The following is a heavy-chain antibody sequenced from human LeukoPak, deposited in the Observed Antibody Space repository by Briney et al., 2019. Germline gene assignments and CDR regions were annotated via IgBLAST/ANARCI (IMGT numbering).Heavy chain of an antibody. Sequence: GGSLRLSCAASGFTVSSNYMSWVRQAPGKGLEWVSVIYSGGSTYYADSVKGRFTISRDNSKNTQYLQMNSLRAEDTAVYYCARVLSGWHAVDYWGQGTLVTVSS. CDR2: IYSGGST. D-gene: IGHD6-19*01. CDR1: GFTVSSNY. V-gene: IGHV3-53*01. CDR3: ARVLSGWHAVDY. J-gene: IGHJ4*02.